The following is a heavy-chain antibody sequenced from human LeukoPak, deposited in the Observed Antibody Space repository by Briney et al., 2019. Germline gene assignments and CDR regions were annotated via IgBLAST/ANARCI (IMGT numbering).Heavy chain of an antibody. CDR1: GYSFTSYW. CDR3: ARLGSGVVVPAAIKYNWFDP. J-gene: IGHJ5*02. D-gene: IGHD2-2*02. Sequence: GESLKISCKGSGYSFTSYWIGWGRQMPGKGLEWMGIIYPRDSDTRYSPSFQGQVTISADKSISTAYLQWSSLKASDTAMYYCARLGSGVVVPAAIKYNWFDPWGQGTLVTVSS. CDR2: IYPRDSDT. V-gene: IGHV5-51*01.